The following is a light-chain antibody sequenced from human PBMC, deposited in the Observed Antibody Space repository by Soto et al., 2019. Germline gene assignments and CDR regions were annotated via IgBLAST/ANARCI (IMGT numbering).Light chain of an antibody. J-gene: IGKJ3*01. CDR1: QSVDRN. V-gene: IGKV3-11*01. CDR3: QQRNNWPPDLT. Sequence: ETVLTQFPATLSLSPGERATLSCRASQSVDRNLAWYQQKPGQAPRLLIYDASRRATGIAARFSGSGSGTDFTLTISSLEPEDFAVYYCQQRNNWPPDLTFGPGTRVD. CDR2: DAS.